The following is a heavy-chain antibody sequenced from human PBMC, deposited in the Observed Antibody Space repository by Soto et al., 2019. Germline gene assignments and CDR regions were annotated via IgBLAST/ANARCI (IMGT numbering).Heavy chain of an antibody. J-gene: IGHJ6*02. V-gene: IGHV4-4*07. CDR2: IYTSGGT. CDR3: ARGAAAGVDYGMDL. D-gene: IGHD6-13*01. CDR1: GGSISTYY. Sequence: SETLSLTCTVPGGSISTYYWSWIRQPAGKGLEWIGRIYTSGGTNYNPSLKSRVTMSRDTSKKQFSLNLSSVTAADTAVYYCARGAAAGVDYGMDLWGQGTTVTVSS.